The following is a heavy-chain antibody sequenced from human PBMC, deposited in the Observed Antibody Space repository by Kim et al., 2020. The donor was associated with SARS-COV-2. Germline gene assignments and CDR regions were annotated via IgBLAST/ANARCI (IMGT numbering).Heavy chain of an antibody. J-gene: IGHJ4*02. Sequence: SETLSLTCTVSGGSISSSSYYWGWIRQPPGKGLEWIGSIYYSGSTYYNPSLKSRVTISVDTSKNQFSLKLSSVTAADTAVYYCARPGIDSSGHQSWGQGTLVTVSS. V-gene: IGHV4-39*01. CDR1: GGSISSSSYY. CDR3: ARPGIDSSGHQS. CDR2: IYYSGST. D-gene: IGHD6-19*01.